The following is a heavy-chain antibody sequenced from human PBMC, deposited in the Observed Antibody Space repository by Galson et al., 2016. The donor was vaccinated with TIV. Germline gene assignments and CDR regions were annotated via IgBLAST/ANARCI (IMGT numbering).Heavy chain of an antibody. Sequence: SLRLSCAASQFTFTNYTIHWVRQAPGKGLEWLSVLSSDGSNKFYADSVKGRFTLSRDNSKRTVFLQMDRLTPDDTAVYYCARDAVTYTSYYHIYGMDVRGQGTTVTVSS. V-gene: IGHV3-30*04. CDR1: QFTFTNYT. CDR3: ARDAVTYTSYYHIYGMDV. J-gene: IGHJ6*02. CDR2: LSSDGSNK. D-gene: IGHD2-21*02.